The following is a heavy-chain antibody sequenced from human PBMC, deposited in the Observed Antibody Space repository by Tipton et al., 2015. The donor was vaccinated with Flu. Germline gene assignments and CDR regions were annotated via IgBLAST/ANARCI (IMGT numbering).Heavy chain of an antibody. D-gene: IGHD2/OR15-2a*01. CDR3: ATYFLGY. CDR2: LTSSSSSI. J-gene: IGHJ4*02. CDR1: GFPFSTYT. V-gene: IGHV3-21*01. Sequence: QLVQSGGGLVKPGRSLRLSCAASGFPFSTYTMSWVRQAPGQGLEWVSSLTSSSSSIYYADSVKGRFTISRDNAKNSLYLQMNSLRAEDTAVYYCATYFLGYWGQGALVTVSS.